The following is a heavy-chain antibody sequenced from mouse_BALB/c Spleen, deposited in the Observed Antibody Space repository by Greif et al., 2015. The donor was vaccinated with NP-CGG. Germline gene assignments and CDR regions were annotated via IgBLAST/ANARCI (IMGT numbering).Heavy chain of an antibody. D-gene: IGHD2-4*01. CDR2: IWAGGST. CDR3: ARDGGATMITTGNYFDY. J-gene: IGHJ2*02. Sequence: QVQLQQSGPGLVAPSQSLSITCTVSGFSLTSYGVHWVRQPPGKGLEWLGVIWAGGSTNYNSALMSRLSISKDNSKSXVFLKMNSLQTDDTAMYYCARDGGATMITTGNYFDYWGQGTSLTVSS. CDR1: GFSLTSYG. V-gene: IGHV2-9*02.